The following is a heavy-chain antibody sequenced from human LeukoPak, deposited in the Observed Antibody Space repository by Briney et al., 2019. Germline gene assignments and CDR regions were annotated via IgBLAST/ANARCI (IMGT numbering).Heavy chain of an antibody. Sequence: SVKVSRKASGFTFTSSAVQWVRQARGQRLEWIGWIVVGSGNTNYAQKFQERVTITRDMSTSTAYMELSSLRSEDTAVYYCAADSYDSSGSIGDYYYYGMDVWGQGTTVTVSS. D-gene: IGHD3-22*01. V-gene: IGHV1-58*01. CDR1: GFTFTSSA. J-gene: IGHJ6*02. CDR2: IVVGSGNT. CDR3: AADSYDSSGSIGDYYYYGMDV.